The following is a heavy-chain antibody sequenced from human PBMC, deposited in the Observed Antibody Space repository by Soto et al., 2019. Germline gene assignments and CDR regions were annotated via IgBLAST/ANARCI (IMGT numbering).Heavy chain of an antibody. J-gene: IGHJ5*01. D-gene: IGHD1-7*01. CDR3: AKGPDGWNYIVPDS. V-gene: IGHV3-30*18. CDR2: ISSDESNK. Sequence: HVQLVESWGGVVQPGRSLRLSCAASGFTFSNYGMHWGLQAPGKGLEWVAAISSDESNKYYTDSVKGRFTISRDNSKNTLYLQMNSLRAEDTAVYYCAKGPDGWNYIVPDSWGQGILVTVSS. CDR1: GFTFSNYG.